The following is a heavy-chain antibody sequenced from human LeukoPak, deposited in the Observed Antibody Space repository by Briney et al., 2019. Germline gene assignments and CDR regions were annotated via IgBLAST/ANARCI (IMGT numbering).Heavy chain of an antibody. Sequence: GRSLRLSCTASGFTFGDYAMSWFRQAPGKGLEWVGFIRSKAYGGTTEYAASVKGRFTMSRDDSKSIAYLQMNSLKTEDTAVYYCTRSLSDFDWLSPPFDYWGQGTLVTVSS. J-gene: IGHJ4*02. CDR3: TRSLSDFDWLSPPFDY. CDR1: GFTFGDYA. CDR2: IRSKAYGGTT. D-gene: IGHD3-9*01. V-gene: IGHV3-49*03.